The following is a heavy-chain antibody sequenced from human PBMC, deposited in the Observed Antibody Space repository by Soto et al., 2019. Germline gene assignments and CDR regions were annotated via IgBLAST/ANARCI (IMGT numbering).Heavy chain of an antibody. CDR3: TRDQGGSYDSWFDP. D-gene: IGHD1-26*01. CDR2: ISSGGVYI. V-gene: IGHV3-21*02. CDR1: TFSMYS. Sequence: EVQIVESGGGLVQPGGSLRLSCNFTFSMYSMDWVRQAPGKGLEWVASISSGGVYIKYADSVKGRFTISRDNAKNSVSLQMTRLRVDDTALYFCTRDQGGSYDSWFDPWGQGTLVTVSS. J-gene: IGHJ5*02.